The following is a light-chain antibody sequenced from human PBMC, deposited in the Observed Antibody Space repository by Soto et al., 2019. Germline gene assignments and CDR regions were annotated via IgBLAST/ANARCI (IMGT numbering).Light chain of an antibody. CDR1: SSVVGGYNS. V-gene: IGLV2-14*03. CDR3: SSYTSSITLV. Sequence: QSALTQPASVSGSPGQSIAISCTGTSSVVGGYNSVSWYQHLPGKAPKLMIYDVSYRPSGVSDRFSGSKSGNSASLTISGLQAEDEADYYCSSYTSSITLVFGTGTKLTVL. J-gene: IGLJ1*01. CDR2: DVS.